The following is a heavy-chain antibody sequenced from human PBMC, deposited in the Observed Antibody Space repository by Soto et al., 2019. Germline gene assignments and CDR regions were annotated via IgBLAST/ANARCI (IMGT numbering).Heavy chain of an antibody. CDR2: ISYDGSNK. Sequence: GGSLRLSCAASGFTFSSYAMHWVRQAPGKGLEWVAVISYDGSNKYYADSVKGRFTISRDNSKNTLYLQMNSLRAEDTAVCYCARDRFTVVTPETFFDYWGQGTLVTVSS. CDR3: ARDRFTVVTPETFFDY. J-gene: IGHJ4*02. V-gene: IGHV3-30-3*01. D-gene: IGHD2-21*02. CDR1: GFTFSSYA.